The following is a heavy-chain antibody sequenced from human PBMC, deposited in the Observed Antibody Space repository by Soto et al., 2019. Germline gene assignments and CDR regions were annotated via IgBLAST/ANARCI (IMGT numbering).Heavy chain of an antibody. D-gene: IGHD3-16*02. CDR3: ARRPNYDYIWGSYRPYYFDY. Sequence: QLQLQESGPGLVKPSETLSLTCTVSGGSISSSSYYWGWIRQPPGKGLEWIGSIYYSGSTYYNPSLKSRVTISVDTSKNQFSLKLSSVTAADTAVYYCARRPNYDYIWGSYRPYYFDYWGQGTLVTVSS. CDR1: GGSISSSSYY. CDR2: IYYSGST. J-gene: IGHJ4*02. V-gene: IGHV4-39*01.